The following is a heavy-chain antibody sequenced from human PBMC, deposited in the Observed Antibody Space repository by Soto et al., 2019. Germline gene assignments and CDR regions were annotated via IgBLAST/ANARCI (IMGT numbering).Heavy chain of an antibody. CDR1: GGTFSSYA. V-gene: IGHV1-69*01. CDR2: IIPIFGTA. Sequence: QVQLVQSGAEVKKPGSSVKVSCKASGGTFSSYAISWVRQAPGQGLEWMGGIIPIFGTANYAQKFQGRVTITADESTSTAYMELSSLRSEDTAVYYCARDREDTAMVISRWEGQDYYYYGMDVWGQGTTVTVSS. D-gene: IGHD5-18*01. CDR3: ARDREDTAMVISRWEGQDYYYYGMDV. J-gene: IGHJ6*02.